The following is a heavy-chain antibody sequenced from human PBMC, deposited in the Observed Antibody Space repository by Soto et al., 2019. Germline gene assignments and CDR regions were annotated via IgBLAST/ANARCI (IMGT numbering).Heavy chain of an antibody. CDR2: ISAYNGNT. CDR3: ARRPWEKSDEFDI. J-gene: IGHJ3*02. CDR1: GYTFTKYS. D-gene: IGHD1-26*01. V-gene: IGHV1-18*04. Sequence: QVQLVQSGAEVKKPGASVKVSCKASGYTFTKYSVAWVRQAPGQGLEWMGWISAYNGNTNYAQKLQGRVTMTTDTSTSTAYMELRSLRSDDPAVYYCARRPWEKSDEFDIWGQGTMVTVSS.